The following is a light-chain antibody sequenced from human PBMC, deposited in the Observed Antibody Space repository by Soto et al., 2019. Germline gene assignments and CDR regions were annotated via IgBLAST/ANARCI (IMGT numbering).Light chain of an antibody. J-gene: IGKJ4*01. V-gene: IGKV3-11*01. CDR2: DAS. Sequence: EIVLTQSPATLSLSPGERATLSCRASPSVSSYLAWYQQKPGQAPRLLIYDASNRATGIPARFSGSGSGTDFTLTISSLEPEDFAVYYCQQRSNWRLTFGGGTKVEIK. CDR1: PSVSSY. CDR3: QQRSNWRLT.